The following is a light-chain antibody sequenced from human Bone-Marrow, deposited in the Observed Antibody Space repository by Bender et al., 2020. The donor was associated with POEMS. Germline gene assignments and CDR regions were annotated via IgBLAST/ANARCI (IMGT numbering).Light chain of an antibody. CDR2: NNS. J-gene: IGLJ3*02. Sequence: QSVLTQPPSASGTPGQRVTISCSGSSSKFGSYPVNWYQQLPGAAPKLVIFNNSQRPSGVPDRFSGSHSGTSASLAISGRLSDDDADFYCATWDDSLNGWVFGGGTKLTVL. CDR1: SSKFGSYP. CDR3: ATWDDSLNGWV. V-gene: IGLV1-44*01.